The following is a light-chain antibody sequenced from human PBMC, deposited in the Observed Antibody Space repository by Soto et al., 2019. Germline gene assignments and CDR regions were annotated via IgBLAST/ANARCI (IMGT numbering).Light chain of an antibody. V-gene: IGKV3-11*01. CDR1: QSVSSY. J-gene: IGKJ5*01. Sequence: IVLALSVATLSFSTGERGTLSCRASQSVSSYLLWYQQKPGQTPRLLIYDASNRATGIPARFSGSGSETDFTLTFSSLEPEDFAVYYCQHRMNWPLTYGQGTRLEIK. CDR3: QHRMNWPLT. CDR2: DAS.